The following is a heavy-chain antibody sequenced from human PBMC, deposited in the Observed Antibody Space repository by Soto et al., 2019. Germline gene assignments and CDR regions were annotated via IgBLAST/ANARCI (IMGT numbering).Heavy chain of an antibody. J-gene: IGHJ4*02. D-gene: IGHD3-10*01. CDR1: GGSISNYY. CDR3: ARGGYGLLPRDY. Sequence: QVQLQESGPGLVKPSETLSLTCTVSGGSISNYYWSWIRQPPGKGLEWIGYIYYSGSTNYNPSLKIRVTISVDTSKNQFSLKLSSVTAADTAVYYCARGGYGLLPRDYWGQGTLVTVSS. V-gene: IGHV4-59*01. CDR2: IYYSGST.